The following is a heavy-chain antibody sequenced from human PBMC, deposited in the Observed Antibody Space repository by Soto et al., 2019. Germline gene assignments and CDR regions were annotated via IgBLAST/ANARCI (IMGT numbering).Heavy chain of an antibody. Sequence: GASVEVSYKASCSRFSSYGICWVRQGPGQGLQGMGWISTYSGNTTFAQDFRDRLTMTTDTSTNTAYMELRSLISDDMTVYYGASVNEGVYYDSSGYYDCWDKGTLVTFCS. J-gene: IGHJ4*02. CDR3: ASVNEGVYYDSSGYYDC. D-gene: IGHD3-22*01. CDR2: ISTYSGNT. CDR1: CSRFSSYG. V-gene: IGHV1-18*03.